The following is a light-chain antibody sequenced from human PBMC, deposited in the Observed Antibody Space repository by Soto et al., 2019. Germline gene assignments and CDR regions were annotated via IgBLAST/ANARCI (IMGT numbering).Light chain of an antibody. CDR3: QQRTRWRGS. CDR1: QNVSNY. CDR2: DAS. J-gene: IGKJ3*01. V-gene: IGKV3-11*01. Sequence: LPLYPGGRATLACRASQNVSNYLAWYQQKPGQAPRLLIYDASNRATGIPARFTGSGSGTDFTLTICSLDPEDFALYYSQQRTRWRGSFGAGTKVDIK.